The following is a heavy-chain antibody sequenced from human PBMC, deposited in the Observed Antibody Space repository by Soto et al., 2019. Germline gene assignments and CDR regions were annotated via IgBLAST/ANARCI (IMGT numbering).Heavy chain of an antibody. D-gene: IGHD3-3*01. Sequence: GASVKVSCKASGYTFTSYDINWVRQATGQGLEWMGWMNPNSGNTGYAQKFQGRVTMTRNTSISTAYMELSSLRSEDTAVYYCARAPVGVKSITIFGVVINGRGWDYGMDVWGQGTTVTVSS. CDR2: MNPNSGNT. V-gene: IGHV1-8*01. J-gene: IGHJ6*02. CDR3: ARAPVGVKSITIFGVVINGRGWDYGMDV. CDR1: GYTFTSYD.